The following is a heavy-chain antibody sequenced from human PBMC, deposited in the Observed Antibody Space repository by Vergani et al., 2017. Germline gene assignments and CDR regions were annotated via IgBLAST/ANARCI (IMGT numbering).Heavy chain of an antibody. CDR2: ISYDGSNK. CDR3: ARGEWIGTGAFDP. J-gene: IGHJ5*02. CDR1: GFTFSSYG. V-gene: IGHV3-30*03. D-gene: IGHD1-1*01. Sequence: QVQLVESGGGVVQPGRSLRLSCAASGFTFSSYGMHWVRQAPGKGLEWVAVISYDGSNKYYADSVKGRFTISRDNSKNTLYLQMNSLRAEDTAVYYCARGEWIGTGAFDPWGQGTLVTVSS.